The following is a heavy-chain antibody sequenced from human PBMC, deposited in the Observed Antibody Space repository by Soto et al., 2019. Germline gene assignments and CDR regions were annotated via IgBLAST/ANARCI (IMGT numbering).Heavy chain of an antibody. Sequence: PGGSLRLSCAASGSTFSSYWMHWVRQAPGKGLVWVSRINSDGSSTSYADSVKGRFTISRDNAKNTLYLQMNSLRAEDTAVYYCARVSRQWLVPENAFDIWGQGTMVTVSS. J-gene: IGHJ3*02. CDR1: GSTFSSYW. V-gene: IGHV3-74*01. CDR3: ARVSRQWLVPENAFDI. CDR2: INSDGSST. D-gene: IGHD6-19*01.